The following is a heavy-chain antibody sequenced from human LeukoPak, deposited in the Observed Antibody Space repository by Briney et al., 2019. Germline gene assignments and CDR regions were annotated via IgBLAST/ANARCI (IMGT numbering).Heavy chain of an antibody. J-gene: IGHJ4*02. CDR1: GFTFSRYA. V-gene: IGHV3-23*01. Sequence: PGRSLRLSCSGSGFTFSRYAMSWVRPSPGKGLEGVSAISGSGGSTYYADSVKGRLTISRDNSKNTLYLQMNSLRAEDTAVYYCAKDIYDSSGFDYWGQGTLVTVSS. CDR2: ISGSGGST. CDR3: AKDIYDSSGFDY. D-gene: IGHD3-22*01.